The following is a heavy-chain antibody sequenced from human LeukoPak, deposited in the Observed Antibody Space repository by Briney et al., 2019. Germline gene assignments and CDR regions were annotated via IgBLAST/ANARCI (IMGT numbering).Heavy chain of an antibody. V-gene: IGHV3-9*01. J-gene: IGHJ4*02. Sequence: GGSLRLSCAASGFTFDDYAMHWVRQAPGKGLEWVSGIRWNSGSIGYADSVKGRFTISRDNAKNSLYLQMNRLRAEATAVYYSAREDTATVFDYWGQGTLVTVSS. CDR1: GFTFDDYA. CDR2: IRWNSGSI. CDR3: AREDTATVFDY. D-gene: IGHD5-18*01.